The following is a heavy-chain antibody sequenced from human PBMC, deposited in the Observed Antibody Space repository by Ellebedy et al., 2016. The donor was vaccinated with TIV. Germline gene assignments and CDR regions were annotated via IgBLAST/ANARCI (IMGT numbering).Heavy chain of an antibody. D-gene: IGHD6-19*01. CDR2: TYYGSKWSY. J-gene: IGHJ3*02. CDR3: ARGWLRGSFDI. CDR1: GDSVSINSGG. Sequence: SQTLSLTCAISGDSVSINSGGWNWIRQSPERGLEWRGRTYYGSKWSYDYAVSVKSRVAINPDTAKNQFPLQLNSVTPEDTAVYYCARGWLRGSFDIWGQGTTVIVSS. V-gene: IGHV6-1*01.